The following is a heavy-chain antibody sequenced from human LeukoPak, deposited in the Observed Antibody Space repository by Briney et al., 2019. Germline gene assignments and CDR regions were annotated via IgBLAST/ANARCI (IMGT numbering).Heavy chain of an antibody. CDR2: ISWNSGSI. D-gene: IGHD1-1*01. Sequence: GGSLRLSCAASGSTFDDYAMHWDRQAPGKCLKWVSGISWNSGSIGYADSVKGRFTISRDNAKNSLYLQMNSLRAEDTALYYCAKDTGSYYYYGMDVWGQGTTVTVSS. CDR3: AKDTGSYYYYGMDV. CDR1: GSTFDDYA. V-gene: IGHV3-9*01. J-gene: IGHJ6*02.